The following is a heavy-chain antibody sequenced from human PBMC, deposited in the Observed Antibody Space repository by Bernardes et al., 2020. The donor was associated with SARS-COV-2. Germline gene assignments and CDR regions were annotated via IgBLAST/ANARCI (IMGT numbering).Heavy chain of an antibody. V-gene: IGHV3-48*04. Sequence: GGTLRLSCAASGFTFSGYSMNWVRQAPGKGLEWISYISSSSNTIYYADPENGRITIARENAKDSLYLQMNSVSAEDTAVYFCARGADDSSGYYTDYFDYWGQGTLATVSS. CDR1: GFTFSGYS. D-gene: IGHD3-22*01. J-gene: IGHJ4*02. CDR2: ISSSSNTI. CDR3: ARGADDSSGYYTDYFDY.